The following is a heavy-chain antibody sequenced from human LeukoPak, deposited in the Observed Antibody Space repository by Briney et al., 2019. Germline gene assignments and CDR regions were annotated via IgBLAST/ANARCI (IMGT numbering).Heavy chain of an antibody. V-gene: IGHV1-69*05. CDR1: GGTFSSYA. CDR2: IIPIFGTA. Sequence: SVKVSCKASGGTFSSYAISWVRQAPGQGLEWMGGIIPIFGTANYAQKFQGRVTITTDESTSTAYMELSSLRSEDTAVYYCARDTGYCSSTSCYFYWFDPWGREPWSPSPQ. J-gene: IGHJ5*02. D-gene: IGHD2-2*01. CDR3: ARDTGYCSSTSCYFYWFDP.